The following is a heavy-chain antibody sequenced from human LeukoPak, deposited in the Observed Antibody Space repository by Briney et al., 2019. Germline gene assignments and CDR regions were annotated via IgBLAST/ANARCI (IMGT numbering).Heavy chain of an antibody. Sequence: PGGSLRLSCAASGFXFSSYAMSWVRQAPGKGLEWVSAISGGGGITYYTDSVKGRFTISRDSSKNTLYLQMNSLRAEDTAVYYCAKGVTGTTGYYYYGMDVWGQGTTVTVSS. CDR3: AKGVTGTTGYYYYGMDV. CDR2: ISGGGGIT. D-gene: IGHD1-7*01. CDR1: GFXFSSYA. V-gene: IGHV3-23*01. J-gene: IGHJ6*02.